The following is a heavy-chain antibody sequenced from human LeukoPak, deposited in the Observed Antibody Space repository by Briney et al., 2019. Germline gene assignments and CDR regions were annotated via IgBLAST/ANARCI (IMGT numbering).Heavy chain of an antibody. D-gene: IGHD5-18*01. CDR1: GGSISSYY. V-gene: IGHV4-59*01. J-gene: IGHJ5*02. Sequence: SETLSLTCTVSGGSISSYYWSWIRQPPGKGLEWIGYIYYSGSTNYNPSLKSRVTISVDTSKNQFSLKLSSVTAADTAVYYCARSRGGYSYGYRYNWFDPWGQGTRVTVSS. CDR2: IYYSGST. CDR3: ARSRGGYSYGYRYNWFDP.